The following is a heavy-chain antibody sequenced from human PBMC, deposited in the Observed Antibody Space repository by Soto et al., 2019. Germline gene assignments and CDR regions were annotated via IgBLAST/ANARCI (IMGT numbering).Heavy chain of an antibody. J-gene: IGHJ4*02. CDR3: ARASSPTGRGYSSTPFDF. V-gene: IGHV4-59*01. Sequence: PSETLSLTCTVSGGSISSYYWSWIRQPPGKGLEWIGYIYYSGSTNYNPSLKSRVTISVDTSKNQFSLKLSSVNAWDTAVYYCARASSPTGRGYSSTPFDFWGQGTLVTVP. CDR2: IYYSGST. D-gene: IGHD3-22*01. CDR1: GGSISSYY.